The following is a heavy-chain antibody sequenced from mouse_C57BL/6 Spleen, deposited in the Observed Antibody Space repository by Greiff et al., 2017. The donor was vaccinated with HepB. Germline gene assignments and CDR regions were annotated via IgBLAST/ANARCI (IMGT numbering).Heavy chain of an antibody. J-gene: IGHJ4*01. CDR1: GYTFTSYW. CDR2: IDPSDSYT. Sequence: QVQLQQPGAELVKPGASVKLSCKASGYTFTSYWMQWVKQRPGQGLEWIGEIDPSDSYTNYNQKFKGKATLTVDTSSSTAYMQLSSLTSGDSAVYYCVRSLGRGYAMDYWGQGTSVTFSS. D-gene: IGHD4-1*01. CDR3: VRSLGRGYAMDY. V-gene: IGHV1-50*01.